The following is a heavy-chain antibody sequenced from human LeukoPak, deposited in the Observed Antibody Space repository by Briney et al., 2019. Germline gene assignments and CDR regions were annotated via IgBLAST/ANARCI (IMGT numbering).Heavy chain of an antibody. CDR2: VSGSGGST. CDR3: AKGGLGCSSTSCFDY. Sequence: AGGSLRLSCAVSGFTYSNYSMTWVRQAPGKGLEWVSSVSGSGGSTYYADSVKGRFTIYRDKSKNTLYLQMNSLRAEDTAVYYCAKGGLGCSSTSCFDYWGQGTLVTVSS. CDR1: GFTYSNYS. V-gene: IGHV3-23*01. D-gene: IGHD2-2*01. J-gene: IGHJ4*02.